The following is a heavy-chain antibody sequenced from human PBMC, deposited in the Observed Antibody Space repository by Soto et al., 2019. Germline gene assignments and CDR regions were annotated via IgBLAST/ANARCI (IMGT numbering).Heavy chain of an antibody. CDR2: IYYSGST. V-gene: IGHV4-39*01. J-gene: IGHJ4*02. CDR3: ARRPRIVVVGFDY. CDR1: GGSISSSSYY. D-gene: IGHD3-22*01. Sequence: TLSLTCTVSGGSISSSSYYWGWIRQPPGKGLEWIGSIYYSGSTYYNPSLKSRVTISVDTSKNQFSLKLSSVTAADTAVYYCARRPRIVVVGFDYWGQGTLVTVSS.